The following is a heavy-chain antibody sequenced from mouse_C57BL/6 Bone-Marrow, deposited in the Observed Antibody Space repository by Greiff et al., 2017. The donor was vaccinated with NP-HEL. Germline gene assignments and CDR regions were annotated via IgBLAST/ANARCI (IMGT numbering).Heavy chain of an antibody. CDR1: GYTFTSYG. CDR2: IYPRSGNT. CDR3: ARSSSTMVRGTFAY. V-gene: IGHV1-81*01. D-gene: IGHD2-2*01. J-gene: IGHJ3*01. Sequence: QVQLQQSGAELARPGASVKLSCKASGYTFTSYGISWVKQRTGQGLEWIGEIYPRSGNTYYNEKFKGKATLTADKSSSTAYMELRSLTSEDSAVYFCARSSSTMVRGTFAYWGQGTLVTVSA.